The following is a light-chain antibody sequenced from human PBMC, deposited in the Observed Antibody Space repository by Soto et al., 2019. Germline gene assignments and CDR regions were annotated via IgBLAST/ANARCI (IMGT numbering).Light chain of an antibody. Sequence: DIRLTQSPSFLSASLGDRVTITCRASQDIRNFLAWYQQHPGTAPKLLIYSASSPHSGVSSRFSAAGSGTEFTLTITRLQPEDSATYFCQYLNTFSPITFGGGTNVEI. CDR2: SAS. CDR1: QDIRNF. J-gene: IGKJ4*01. V-gene: IGKV1-9*01. CDR3: QYLNTFSPIT.